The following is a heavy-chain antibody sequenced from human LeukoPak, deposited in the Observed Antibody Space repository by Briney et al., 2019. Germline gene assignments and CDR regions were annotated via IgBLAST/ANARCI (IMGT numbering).Heavy chain of an antibody. J-gene: IGHJ4*02. V-gene: IGHV1-18*01. CDR2: ISGYNGNT. CDR3: ARGGPDYGDLREFDY. CDR1: GYTFTSYG. D-gene: IGHD4-17*01. Sequence: ASVKVSCKASGYTFTSYGISWVRQAPGQGLEWMGWISGYNGNTNYAQKVQGRVTMTTDTSTSIAYMELRNLRSDDTAVYYCARGGPDYGDLREFDYWGQGTLVTVSS.